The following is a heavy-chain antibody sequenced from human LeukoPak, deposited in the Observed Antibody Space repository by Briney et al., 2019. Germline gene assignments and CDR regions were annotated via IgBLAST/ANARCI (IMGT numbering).Heavy chain of an antibody. V-gene: IGHV3-21*01. CDR2: ISSSSSYI. CDR1: GFTFSSYS. Sequence: GGSLRLSCAASGFTFSSYSMNWVHQAPGKGLEWVSSISSSSSYIYYADSVKGRFTISRDNAKNSLYLQMNSLRAEDTAVYYCARGGLYCSSTSCYMEIDYWGQGTLVTVSS. J-gene: IGHJ4*02. CDR3: ARGGLYCSSTSCYMEIDY. D-gene: IGHD2-2*02.